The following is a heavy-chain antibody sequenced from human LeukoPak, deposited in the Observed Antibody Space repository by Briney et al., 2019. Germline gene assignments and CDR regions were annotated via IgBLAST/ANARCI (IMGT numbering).Heavy chain of an antibody. CDR1: GGSISSGNYY. Sequence: SETLSLTCTVSGGSISSGNYYWSWIRQHPGKGLEWIGYIHHSGSTYYNPSLKSRVIISVDTSKNQFSLKLNSVTAADTAVYYCASYGSGSYRFDPWGQGALVTVSS. V-gene: IGHV4-31*03. CDR3: ASYGSGSYRFDP. CDR2: IHHSGST. J-gene: IGHJ5*02. D-gene: IGHD3-10*01.